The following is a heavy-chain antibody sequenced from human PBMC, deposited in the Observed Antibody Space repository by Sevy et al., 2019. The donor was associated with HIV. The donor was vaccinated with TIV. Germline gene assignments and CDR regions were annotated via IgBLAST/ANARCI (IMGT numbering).Heavy chain of an antibody. Sequence: GGSLRLSCTASGFTFSSYWMSWVRQAPGKGLEWVTNIKEDGSAKYYVDSVKGRFTISRDNAKNSLYLQMNSLRAEDTAIYYCARDPGTDYWGQGTLVTVSS. CDR2: IKEDGSAK. V-gene: IGHV3-7*01. J-gene: IGHJ4*02. D-gene: IGHD1-1*01. CDR1: GFTFSSYW. CDR3: ARDPGTDY.